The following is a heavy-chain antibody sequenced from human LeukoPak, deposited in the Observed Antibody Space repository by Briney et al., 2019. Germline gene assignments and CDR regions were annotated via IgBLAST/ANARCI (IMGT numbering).Heavy chain of an antibody. CDR1: GFTVSSNY. J-gene: IGHJ4*02. CDR2: IYSGGST. V-gene: IGHV3-66*01. Sequence: GGSLRLSCAASGFTVSSNYMSWVRQAPGKGLEWVSVIYSGGSTYYADSVKGRFTVSRDNSKNTLYLQMNSLRAEDTAVYYCARAGSGYSYGYWGQGTLVTVSS. D-gene: IGHD5-18*01. CDR3: ARAGSGYSYGY.